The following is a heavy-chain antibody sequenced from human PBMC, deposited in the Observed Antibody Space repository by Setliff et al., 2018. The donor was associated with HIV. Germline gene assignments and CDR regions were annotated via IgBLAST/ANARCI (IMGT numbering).Heavy chain of an antibody. CDR1: GGSISIHY. D-gene: IGHD5-18*01. CDR2: ITHSGSS. CDR3: ARTKAYTVMGFDY. J-gene: IGHJ4*02. Sequence: LSLTCTVSGGSISIHYWSWIRLPPGKGLEWIGSITHSGSSWLNPSLKSRVNISVYTSKNQFTLNLSSVTAADTAVYYCARTKAYTVMGFDYWGQGTLVTVSS. V-gene: IGHV4-59*08.